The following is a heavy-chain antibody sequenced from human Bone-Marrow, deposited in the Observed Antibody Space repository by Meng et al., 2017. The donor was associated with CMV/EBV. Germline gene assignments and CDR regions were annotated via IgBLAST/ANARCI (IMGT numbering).Heavy chain of an antibody. D-gene: IGHD3-3*01. CDR3: ASLYDFWRVGMDV. CDR2: IYSSGST. Sequence: GESLKISCAASGFAVNSYYMSWVRQAPGKGLEWVSVIYSSGSTYFADSVKGRFTISRDNAKNSLYLQMNSLRAEDTAVYYCASLYDFWRVGMDVWGQGTTVTVSS. CDR1: GFAVNSYY. J-gene: IGHJ6*01. V-gene: IGHV3-53*01.